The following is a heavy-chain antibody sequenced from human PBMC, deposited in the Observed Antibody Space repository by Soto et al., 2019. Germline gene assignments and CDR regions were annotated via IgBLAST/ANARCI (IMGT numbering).Heavy chain of an antibody. CDR3: ARQGVGYYDSSGYWGGY. Sequence: QLQLQESGPGLVKPSETLSLTCTVSGGSISSSSYYWGWIRQPPGKGLEWIGSIYYSGSTYYNPSLKSRVTISVDTSKNQFSLKLSSVTAADTAVYYCARQGVGYYDSSGYWGGYWGQGTLVTVSS. V-gene: IGHV4-39*01. J-gene: IGHJ4*02. CDR2: IYYSGST. D-gene: IGHD3-22*01. CDR1: GGSISSSSYY.